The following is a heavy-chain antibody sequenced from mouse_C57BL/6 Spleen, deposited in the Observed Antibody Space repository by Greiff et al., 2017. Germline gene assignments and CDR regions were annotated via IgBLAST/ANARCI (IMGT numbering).Heavy chain of an antibody. CDR1: GYTFTSYW. CDR3: ARVGGFGY. V-gene: IGHV1-69*01. Sequence: QVQLQQSGAELVMPGASVKLSCKASGYTFTSYWMHWVKQRPGQGLEWIGEIDPSDSYTNYNEKFKGKSTLTVDKSSSTAYMQLSSLTSEDSAVYYCARVGGFGYWGQGTLVTVSA. CDR2: IDPSDSYT. J-gene: IGHJ3*01. D-gene: IGHD3-1*01.